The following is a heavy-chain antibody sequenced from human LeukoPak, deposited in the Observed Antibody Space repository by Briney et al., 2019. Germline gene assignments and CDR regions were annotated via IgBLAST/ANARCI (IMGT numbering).Heavy chain of an antibody. CDR3: ARVVARITIFGVVISHHFDY. Sequence: ASVKVSCKASGYTFTSYDINWVRQATGQGLEWMGWMNPNSGNTGYAQKLQGRVTMTRNTSISTAYMELSSLRSEDTAVYYCARVVARITIFGVVISHHFDYWGQGTLVTVSS. CDR2: MNPNSGNT. CDR1: GYTFTSYD. J-gene: IGHJ4*02. D-gene: IGHD3-3*01. V-gene: IGHV1-8*01.